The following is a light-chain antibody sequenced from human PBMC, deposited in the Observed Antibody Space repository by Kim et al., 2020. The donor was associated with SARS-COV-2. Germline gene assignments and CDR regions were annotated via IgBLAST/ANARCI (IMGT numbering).Light chain of an antibody. CDR3: QVWDSNSDHPV. V-gene: IGLV3-21*04. CDR2: YDS. Sequence: SYELTQPPSVSVVPVQTATITCGGDDIGSKSVHWHQQRPGRAPLLVMYYDSDRPSGIPERFSGSNSGNTATLSISRVEAGDEADYYCQVWDSNSDHPVFGGGTQLTVL. J-gene: IGLJ2*01. CDR1: DIGSKS.